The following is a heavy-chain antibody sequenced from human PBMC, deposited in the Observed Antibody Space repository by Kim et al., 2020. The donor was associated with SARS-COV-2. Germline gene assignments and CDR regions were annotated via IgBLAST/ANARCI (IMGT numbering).Heavy chain of an antibody. D-gene: IGHD6-13*01. V-gene: IGHV3-11*03. CDR2: ISSSSSYT. CDR1: GFTFSDYY. Sequence: GGSLRLSCAASGFTFSDYYMSWIRQAPGKGLEWVSYISSSSSYTNYADSVKGRFTISRDNAKNSLYLQMNSLRAEDTAVYYCARPLPRQLVRWFDPWGQGTLVTVSS. CDR3: ARPLPRQLVRWFDP. J-gene: IGHJ5*02.